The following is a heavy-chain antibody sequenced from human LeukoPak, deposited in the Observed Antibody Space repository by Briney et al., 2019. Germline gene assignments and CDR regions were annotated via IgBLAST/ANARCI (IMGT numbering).Heavy chain of an antibody. CDR2: IIPIFGTA. CDR3: AREGYYGSGSYLY. V-gene: IGHV1-69*05. CDR1: GGTFSSYA. J-gene: IGHJ4*02. D-gene: IGHD3-10*01. Sequence: ASVKVSCKASGGTFSSYAISWVRQAPGQGLEWMGGIIPIFGTANYAQKFQGRVTITTDESTSTAYMEPSSLRSEDTAVYYCAREGYYGSGSYLYWGQGTLVTVSS.